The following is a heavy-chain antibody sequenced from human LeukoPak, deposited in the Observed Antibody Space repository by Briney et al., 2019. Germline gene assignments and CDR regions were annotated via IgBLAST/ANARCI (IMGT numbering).Heavy chain of an antibody. CDR2: IRSKAKNYAT. V-gene: IGHV3-73*01. J-gene: IGHJ3*02. Sequence: PGGSLRLSCVASGFTFSGPAMHWVRQAAGKGLEWVGHIRSKAKNYATSYAASVKGRFTISRDDSKNTAYLQMNSLKTEDTAVYYCTRHNSRWLVSAFDIWGQGTMVTVSS. CDR1: GFTFSGPA. D-gene: IGHD6-19*01. CDR3: TRHNSRWLVSAFDI.